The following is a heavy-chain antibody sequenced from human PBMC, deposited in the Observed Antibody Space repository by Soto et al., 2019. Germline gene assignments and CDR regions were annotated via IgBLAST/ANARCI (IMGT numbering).Heavy chain of an antibody. V-gene: IGHV1-2*02. CDR2: INPNSGGT. J-gene: IGHJ6*02. D-gene: IGHD2-2*01. CDR3: ARERKCSSTSCSFWQLNRAGHYGMDV. CDR1: GYTFTGYY. Sequence: ASVKVSCKASGYTFTGYYMHWVRQAPGQGLEWMGWINPNSGGTNYAQKFQGRVTMTRDTSISTAYMELSRLRSDDTAVYYCARERKCSSTSCSFWQLNRAGHYGMDVWGQGTTVTVYS.